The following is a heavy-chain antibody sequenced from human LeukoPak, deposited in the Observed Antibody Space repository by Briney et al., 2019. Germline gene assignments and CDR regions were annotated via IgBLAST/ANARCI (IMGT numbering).Heavy chain of an antibody. CDR1: GFTFSSYS. V-gene: IGHV3-48*01. CDR3: ARPSGSYFVGFDY. J-gene: IGHJ4*02. CDR2: ISSSSSNI. D-gene: IGHD1-26*01. Sequence: GGSLRLSCAASGFTFSSYSMNWVRQAPGKGLEGVSYISSSSSNIYYADSVKGRFTISRDNAKNSLYLQMNSLRAEDTAVYYCARPSGSYFVGFDYWGQGTLVTVSS.